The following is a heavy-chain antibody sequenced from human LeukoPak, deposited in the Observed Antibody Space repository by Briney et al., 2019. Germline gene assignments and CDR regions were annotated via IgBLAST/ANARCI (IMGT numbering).Heavy chain of an antibody. CDR1: GFTFSSYE. V-gene: IGHV3-48*03. J-gene: IGHJ4*02. D-gene: IGHD3-22*01. Sequence: GGSLRLSCMVSGFTFSSYEMSWIRQAPGKGLEWVSSIEYGESTTHYADSVRGRFTISRDNAKNSLYLQMNSLRAEDTAVYYCARAAYYYDSSADYWGQGTLVTVSS. CDR3: ARAAYYYDSSADY. CDR2: IEYGESTT.